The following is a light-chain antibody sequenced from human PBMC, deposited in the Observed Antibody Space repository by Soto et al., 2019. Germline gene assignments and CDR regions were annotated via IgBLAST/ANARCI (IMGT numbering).Light chain of an antibody. CDR1: QSVSSN. CDR3: QQRSNWPIT. CDR2: GAS. J-gene: IGKJ5*01. Sequence: DIVMTQSPAPLSVSPGERATLSCRASQSVSSNLAWYQQKPGQAPRLIIYGASTRATGIPARFSGSGSGTDFTLTISSLEPEDVAVYYCQQRSNWPITFGQGTRLEI. V-gene: IGKV3-15*01.